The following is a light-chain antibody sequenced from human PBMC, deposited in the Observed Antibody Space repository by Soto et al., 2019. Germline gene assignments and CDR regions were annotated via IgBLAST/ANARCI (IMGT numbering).Light chain of an antibody. Sequence: QSAPTQPASVSGSPGQSITISCTGTSSDVGAYNYVSWYQQHPGKAPKLMIYDVSNRPSGVSNRFSGSKSGNTASLTISGLQAEDEADYYCSSYTSSTTLVVFGGGTKLTVL. CDR3: SSYTSSTTLVV. V-gene: IGLV2-14*01. J-gene: IGLJ2*01. CDR1: SSDVGAYNY. CDR2: DVS.